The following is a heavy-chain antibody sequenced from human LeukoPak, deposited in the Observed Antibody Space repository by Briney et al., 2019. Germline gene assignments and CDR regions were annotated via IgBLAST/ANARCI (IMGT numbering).Heavy chain of an antibody. J-gene: IGHJ6*02. V-gene: IGHV3-30*18. D-gene: IGHD3-10*01. CDR1: GFKFNSYA. CDR2: ISYDGSNK. Sequence: GGSLRLSCVASGFKFNSYAIHWVRQAPGKGLQWVTVISYDGSNKYYADSVKGRFAISRDNSKNTVYLQMNSLRAEDTAVYHCAQGGSEIYYFYHGMDVWGRGTTVTVSS. CDR3: AQGGSEIYYFYHGMDV.